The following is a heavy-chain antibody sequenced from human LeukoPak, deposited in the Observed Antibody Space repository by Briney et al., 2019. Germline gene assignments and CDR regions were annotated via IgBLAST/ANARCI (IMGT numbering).Heavy chain of an antibody. J-gene: IGHJ4*02. Sequence: ESGPTLVKPTQTLTLTCTFSGFSLTTSGVGVGWIRQPPGKALEWVALIYWNGDKRYSPSLKSRLTITKDTSKNQVVLTMTNMDPVDTATYYCTHRRERLGYFDYWGQGTLVTVSS. CDR1: GFSLTTSGVG. V-gene: IGHV2-5*01. D-gene: IGHD6-25*01. CDR2: IYWNGDK. CDR3: THRRERLGYFDY.